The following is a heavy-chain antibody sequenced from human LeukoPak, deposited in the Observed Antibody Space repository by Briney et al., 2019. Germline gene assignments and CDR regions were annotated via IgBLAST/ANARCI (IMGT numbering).Heavy chain of an antibody. CDR1: GFTFSSYG. J-gene: IGHJ6*02. CDR3: AGGYGEYYYGMDV. V-gene: IGHV3-33*01. D-gene: IGHD4-17*01. CDR2: IWYDGSNK. Sequence: QPGGSLRLSCAASGFTFSSYGMHWVRQAPVKGLEWVAVIWYDGSNKCYADSVKGRFTISRDNSKNTLYLQMNSLRAEDTAVYYCAGGYGEYYYGMDVWGQGTTVTVSS.